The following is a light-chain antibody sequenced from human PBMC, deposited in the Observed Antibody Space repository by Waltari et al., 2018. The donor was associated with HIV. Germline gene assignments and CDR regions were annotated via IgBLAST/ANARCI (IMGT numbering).Light chain of an antibody. Sequence: QSALTQPASVSGSPGQSITISCTGTSSDVGSYNLVSWYQHHPGQAPKLMIYEGSKRPSGVSNRFSGSKSGNTASLTISGLQAEDEADYYCCSYAGSWVFGGGTKLTVL. CDR1: SSDVGSYNL. CDR2: EGS. V-gene: IGLV2-23*01. J-gene: IGLJ3*02. CDR3: CSYAGSWV.